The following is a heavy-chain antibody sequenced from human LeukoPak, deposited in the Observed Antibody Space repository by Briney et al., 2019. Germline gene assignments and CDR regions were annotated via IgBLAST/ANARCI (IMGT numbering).Heavy chain of an antibody. D-gene: IGHD3-22*01. CDR3: ARHFYDSSGSPFFDY. J-gene: IGHJ4*02. CDR2: IYHSGRT. CDR1: GYSISSGYY. V-gene: IGHV4-38-2*02. Sequence: SETLSLTCTVSGYSISSGYYWGWIRQPPGKGLEWIGNIYHSGRTYDNPSLKSRVTISVDTSKNQFSLKLSSVTAADTAVYYCARHFYDSSGSPFFDYWGQGTLVTVSS.